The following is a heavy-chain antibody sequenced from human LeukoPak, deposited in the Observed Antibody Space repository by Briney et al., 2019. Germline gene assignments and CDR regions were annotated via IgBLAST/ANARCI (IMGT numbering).Heavy chain of an antibody. D-gene: IGHD6-13*01. CDR2: INPNSGGT. CDR1: GYTFTGYY. CDR3: ARERSLAAAGRALDY. J-gene: IGHJ4*02. Sequence: ASVKVSCKASGYTFTGYYMHWVRQAPGQGLEWMGWINPNSGGTNYAQKFQGRVTMTRDTSISTAYMELSRLRSDDTAVYYCARERSLAAAGRALDYWGQGTLVTVSS. V-gene: IGHV1-2*02.